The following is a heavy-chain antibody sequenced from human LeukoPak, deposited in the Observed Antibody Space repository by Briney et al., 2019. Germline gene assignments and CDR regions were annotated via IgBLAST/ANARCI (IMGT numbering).Heavy chain of an antibody. CDR3: ATTESGYDLFFDY. CDR2: IYYSGST. CDR1: GGSISSYY. V-gene: IGHV4-59*01. D-gene: IGHD5-12*01. J-gene: IGHJ4*02. Sequence: SETLSLTYTVSGGSISSYYWSWIRQPPGKGLEWIGYIYYSGSTNYNPSLKSRVTISVDTSKNQFSLKLSSVTAADTAVYYCATTESGYDLFFDYWGQGTLVTVSS.